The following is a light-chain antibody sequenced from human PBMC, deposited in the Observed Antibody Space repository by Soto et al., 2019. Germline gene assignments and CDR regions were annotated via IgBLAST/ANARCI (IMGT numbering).Light chain of an antibody. J-gene: IGLJ1*01. CDR1: SSNIGSNY. V-gene: IGLV1-47*01. Sequence: QAVLTQPPSASVTIGQRVTIFCSGSSSNIGSNYVYWYQQLPGTAPKLLIYRNNQRPSGVPDRFSGSKSGTSASLAISGLRSEDEADYYCAAWDDSLSGYVFGTGTKVTVL. CDR3: AAWDDSLSGYV. CDR2: RNN.